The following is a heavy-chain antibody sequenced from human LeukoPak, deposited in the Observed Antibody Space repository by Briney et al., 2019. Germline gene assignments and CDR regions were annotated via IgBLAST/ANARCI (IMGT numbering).Heavy chain of an antibody. D-gene: IGHD1-1*01. CDR1: GGSISSGDYY. J-gene: IGHJ4*02. V-gene: IGHV4-30-4*01. Sequence: NPSQTLSLTCTVSGGSISSGDYYWRWLRQLPGKGLEWIGYIYYSGSTYYNPSLKSRVTISVDTSKNQFSLKLSSVTAADTAVYYCASSRNGGDYFDYWGQGTLVTVSS. CDR2: IYYSGST. CDR3: ASSRNGGDYFDY.